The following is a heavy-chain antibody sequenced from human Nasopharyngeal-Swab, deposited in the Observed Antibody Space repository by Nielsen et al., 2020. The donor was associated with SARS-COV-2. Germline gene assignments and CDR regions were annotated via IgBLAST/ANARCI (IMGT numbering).Heavy chain of an antibody. CDR2: IIPMLGIA. V-gene: IGHV1-69*04. J-gene: IGHJ6*02. CDR1: GDTFNNYV. D-gene: IGHD2-21*01. CDR3: AKAPYLRGLDV. Sequence: SVKVSCKASGDTFNNYVFSWVRQAPGQGLEWMGRIIPMLGIANYAQKFQGRVTITADKSTSTAYMELSSLRSEDAAVYYCAKAPYLRGLDVWGQGTTVTVSS.